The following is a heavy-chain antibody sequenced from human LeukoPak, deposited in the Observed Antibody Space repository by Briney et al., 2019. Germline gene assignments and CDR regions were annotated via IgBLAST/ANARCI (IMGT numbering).Heavy chain of an antibody. CDR2: ISVYNDNR. Sequence: ASVKVSCKASGYSFTSYGISWVRQAPGQGLEWMGWISVYNDNRKYAQNFQGRLTMTTDTFTSTAYMELRNLRSDDTAVYYCARDTGYGDYVGDYWGQGTLVTVSS. D-gene: IGHD4-17*01. J-gene: IGHJ4*02. CDR3: ARDTGYGDYVGDY. CDR1: GYSFTSYG. V-gene: IGHV1-18*01.